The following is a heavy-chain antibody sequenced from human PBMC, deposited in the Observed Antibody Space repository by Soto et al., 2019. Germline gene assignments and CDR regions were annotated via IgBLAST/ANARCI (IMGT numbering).Heavy chain of an antibody. D-gene: IGHD3-10*01. CDR3: ARVPRGSGSVIDY. Sequence: XETLSLTCAVSAYSISSAYYWGWIRQPPGDGLQWIGSIHHSGSTYYNPSLKSRVTISVDTSKNQFSLRLSSVTAADTAVYYCARVPRGSGSVIDYWGPGTLVTVSS. J-gene: IGHJ4*02. V-gene: IGHV4-38-2*01. CDR1: AYSISSAYY. CDR2: IHHSGST.